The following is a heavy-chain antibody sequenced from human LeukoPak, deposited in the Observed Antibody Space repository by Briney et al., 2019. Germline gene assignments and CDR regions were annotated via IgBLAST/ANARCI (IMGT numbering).Heavy chain of an antibody. V-gene: IGHV3-11*05. CDR2: ISSTSSYT. D-gene: IGHD3/OR15-3a*01. Sequence: GGSLRLSCAASGFTFSDYYMNWIRQAPGKGLEWVSYISSTSSYTNYADSVKGRFTISRDNAKNSLYLQLNSLRAEDTAVYYCARENGTSSTFHYWGQGTLVTVSS. J-gene: IGHJ4*02. CDR1: GFTFSDYY. CDR3: ARENGTSSTFHY.